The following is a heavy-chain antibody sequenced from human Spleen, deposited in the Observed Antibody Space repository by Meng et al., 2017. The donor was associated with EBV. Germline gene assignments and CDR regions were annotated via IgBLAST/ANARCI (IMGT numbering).Heavy chain of an antibody. CDR2: IHHSGSP. Sequence: GPGLVNPSETLSLTCNVSGGSVSSGPYYWGWIRQSPGKGLELIGYIHHSGSPTTNPSLKSRLTISVDTSKNQFSLILRSVTATDTAVYYCATGWGKANYWGQGTLVTVSS. J-gene: IGHJ4*02. D-gene: IGHD3-16*01. V-gene: IGHV4-61*01. CDR1: GGSVSSGPYY. CDR3: ATGWGKANY.